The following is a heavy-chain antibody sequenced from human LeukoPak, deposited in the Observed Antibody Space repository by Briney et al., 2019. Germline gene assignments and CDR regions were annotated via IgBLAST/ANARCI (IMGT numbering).Heavy chain of an antibody. J-gene: IGHJ4*02. D-gene: IGHD2-2*01. CDR3: ARQFATASADTRGYFDF. CDR1: GASISSSNDY. V-gene: IGHV4-39*01. CDR2: ITYDGSA. Sequence: LETLSLTCSVSGASISSSNDYWGWIRQAPGKGLEWIGSITYDGSAHYNPSLMSRATILVDTSKNQFSLKLSSVTAADAAMYYCARQFATASADTRGYFDFWGQGTVVTVSS.